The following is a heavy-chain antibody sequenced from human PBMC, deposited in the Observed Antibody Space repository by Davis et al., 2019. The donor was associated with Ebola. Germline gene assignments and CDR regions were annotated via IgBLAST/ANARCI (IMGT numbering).Heavy chain of an antibody. CDR3: ARGRNGGWDFEY. CDR2: ISAYNGHT. J-gene: IGHJ4*02. Sequence: ASSVTVSRMASRYTFTRYGIRWVRQAPGQGLEWMGWISAYNGHTNYAQKFQGRLTLTMETSRSTAYMELRSLTSDDTAEYFCARGRNGGWDFEYWGQGTLVTVSS. D-gene: IGHD6-19*01. V-gene: IGHV1-18*01. CDR1: RYTFTRYG.